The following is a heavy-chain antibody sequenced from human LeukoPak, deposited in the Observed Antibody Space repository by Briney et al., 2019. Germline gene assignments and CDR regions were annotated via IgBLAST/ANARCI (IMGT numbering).Heavy chain of an antibody. D-gene: IGHD2-2*01. CDR1: GYTFTGYY. J-gene: IGHJ4*02. CDR3: ASKCSSTSCYYFDY. V-gene: IGHV1-2*06. Sequence: GASVKVSCKASGYTFTGYYMHWVRQAPGQGLEWMGRINPNSGGTNYAQKFQGRVTMTRDTSISTAYMELSSLRSEDTAVYYCASKCSSTSCYYFDYWGQGTLVTVSS. CDR2: INPNSGGT.